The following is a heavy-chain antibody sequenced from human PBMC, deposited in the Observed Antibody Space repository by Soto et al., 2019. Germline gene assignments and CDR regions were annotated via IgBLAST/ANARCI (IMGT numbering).Heavy chain of an antibody. J-gene: IGHJ3*02. V-gene: IGHV4-59*01. CDR2: IYYSGST. Sequence: SETLSLTCTVSGGSISSYYWSWIRQPPGKGLEWIGYIYYSGSTNYNPSLKSRVTISVDTSKNQFSLKLSSVTAADTAVYYCARDREDYSTAIDIWGQGTMVTVSS. CDR1: GGSISSYY. D-gene: IGHD4-4*01. CDR3: ARDREDYSTAIDI.